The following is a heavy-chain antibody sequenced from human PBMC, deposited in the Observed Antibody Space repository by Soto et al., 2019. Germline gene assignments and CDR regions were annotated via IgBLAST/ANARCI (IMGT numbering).Heavy chain of an antibody. Sequence: SETLSLTCTVSGGSISSYYWSWIRQPPGKGQEWVGDIDYSGSTNYDPSLKSRVTISVDTSKNQCSLKLSSVTAADTAVYYCARDRGSGSYHRFDYWGQGTLVTVSS. CDR1: GGSISSYY. CDR3: ARDRGSGSYHRFDY. J-gene: IGHJ4*02. CDR2: IDYSGST. D-gene: IGHD1-26*01. V-gene: IGHV4-59*01.